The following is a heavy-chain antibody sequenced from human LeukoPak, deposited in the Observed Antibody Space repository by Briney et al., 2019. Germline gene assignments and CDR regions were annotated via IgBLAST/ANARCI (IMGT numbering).Heavy chain of an antibody. J-gene: IGHJ3*02. Sequence: GGSLRLSCAASGFTFNNYTMNWVRQAPGKGLEWVSSISSSSSYIYYSDSLKGRFTISRDNAKNSLHLQMNSLRAEDTAVYYCARVDTAMVTRIWGQGTMVTVSS. CDR2: ISSSSSYI. D-gene: IGHD5-18*01. CDR3: ARVDTAMVTRI. V-gene: IGHV3-21*01. CDR1: GFTFNNYT.